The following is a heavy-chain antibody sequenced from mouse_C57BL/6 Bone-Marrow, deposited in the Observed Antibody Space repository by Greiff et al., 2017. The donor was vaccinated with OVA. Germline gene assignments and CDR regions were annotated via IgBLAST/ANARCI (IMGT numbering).Heavy chain of an antibody. CDR1: GFTFSNYW. V-gene: IGHV6-3*01. Sequence: EVKLVESGGGLVQPGGSMKLSCVASGFTFSNYWMNWVRQSPEKGLEWVAQIRLKSDNYATHYAESVKGRFTISRDDSKSSVYLQMNNLRAEDTGIYYCTGGIPPRFAYWGQGTLVTVSA. CDR2: IRLKSDNYAT. J-gene: IGHJ3*01. CDR3: TGGIPPRFAY.